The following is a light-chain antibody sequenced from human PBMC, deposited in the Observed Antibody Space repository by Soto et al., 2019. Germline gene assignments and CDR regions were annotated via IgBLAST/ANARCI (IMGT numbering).Light chain of an antibody. CDR3: QKYNSAPRT. V-gene: IGKV1-27*01. J-gene: IGKJ2*01. CDR2: AAS. Sequence: DIQMTQSPSSLSASVGDRVTITCRASQGISYYLAWLQQKPGKVPELLIYAASTLQSGVPSRFSGSGSGKNFTLTISSLQPEDVATYYCQKYNSAPRTFGQGTKLEIK. CDR1: QGISYY.